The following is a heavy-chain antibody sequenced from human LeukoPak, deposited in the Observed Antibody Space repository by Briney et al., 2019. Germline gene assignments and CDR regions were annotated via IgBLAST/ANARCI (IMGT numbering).Heavy chain of an antibody. CDR1: GFTFSSYS. Sequence: GGSLRLSCAASGFTFSSYSMNWVRQAPGKGLEWVSSISSSSSYVYYADSVKGRFTISRDNAKNSLYLQMNSLRAEDTAVYYCARDLFPRGGSSWDPQDYWGQGTLVTVSS. CDR2: ISSSSSYV. D-gene: IGHD6-13*01. CDR3: ARDLFPRGGSSWDPQDY. J-gene: IGHJ4*02. V-gene: IGHV3-21*01.